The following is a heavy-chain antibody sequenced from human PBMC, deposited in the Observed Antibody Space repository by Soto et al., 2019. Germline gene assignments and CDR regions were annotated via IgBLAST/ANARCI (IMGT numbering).Heavy chain of an antibody. CDR1: GFSLSTGGLG. CDR2: IYWNDDK. J-gene: IGHJ5*02. Sequence: QITLKESGLTLVKPTQTLTLTCTFTGFSLSTGGLGVGWIRQPPGKALEWLALIYWNDDKRYNPSLKSRLTITKDTSKNQVLLTMTNMDPVDTATYSCAHRGYGDYPRDNWFDPWGQGTLVTVSS. CDR3: AHRGYGDYPRDNWFDP. D-gene: IGHD4-17*01. V-gene: IGHV2-5*01.